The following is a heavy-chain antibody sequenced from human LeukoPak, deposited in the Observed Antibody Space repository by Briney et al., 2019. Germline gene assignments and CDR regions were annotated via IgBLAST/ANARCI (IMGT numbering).Heavy chain of an antibody. CDR3: AREGYSGYDLSLDY. CDR2: INHSGST. CDR1: GGSFSGYY. Sequence: KTSETLSLTCAVYGGSFSGYYWSWIRQPPGKGLEWIGEINHSGSTNYNPSLKSRVTISVDTSKNQFSLKLSSVTAADTAVYYCAREGYSGYDLSLDYWGQGTLVTVSS. J-gene: IGHJ4*02. D-gene: IGHD5-12*01. V-gene: IGHV4-34*01.